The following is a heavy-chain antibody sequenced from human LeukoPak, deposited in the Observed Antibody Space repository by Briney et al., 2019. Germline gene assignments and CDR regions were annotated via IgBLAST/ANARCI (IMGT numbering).Heavy chain of an antibody. D-gene: IGHD3-22*01. J-gene: IGHJ4*02. Sequence: TTYHPSLHSRFTISVDTSNTQFSLKLSSVTAADTAVYYCARVHPYYYDSSGYRIAPYYFDYWGQGTLVTVSS. CDR2: T. CDR3: ARVHPYYYDSSGYRIAPYYFDY. V-gene: IGHV4-59*01.